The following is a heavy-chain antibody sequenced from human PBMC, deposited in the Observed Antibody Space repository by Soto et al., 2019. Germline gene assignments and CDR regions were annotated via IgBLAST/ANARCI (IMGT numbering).Heavy chain of an antibody. CDR3: ASYVCTGGYGALDI. J-gene: IGHJ3*02. CDR2: TFRKGDT. D-gene: IGHD5-18*01. CDR1: GGSVSDKRW. V-gene: IGHV4-4*02. Sequence: SETLSLTCALSGGSVSDKRWWTWVRQTPGKGLEWIGETFRKGDTNYNAFLKSRASISIDKSSNQVSLILTSVTAADPAVYYSASYVCTGGYGALDIWGQGTVVTVSS.